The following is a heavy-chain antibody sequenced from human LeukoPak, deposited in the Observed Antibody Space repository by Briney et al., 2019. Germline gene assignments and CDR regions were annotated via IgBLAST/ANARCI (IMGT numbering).Heavy chain of an antibody. J-gene: IGHJ4*02. CDR1: GFTFSSYG. CDR2: IWYDGSNK. Sequence: GGSLRLSCAASGFTFSSYGMHWVRQAPGKGLEWVAVIWYDGSNKYYADSVKGRFTISRDNSKNTLYLQMNSLRAEDTAVYYCAGDPGIAAAGTAVFDYWGQGTLVTVSS. CDR3: AGDPGIAAAGTAVFDY. D-gene: IGHD6-13*01. V-gene: IGHV3-33*01.